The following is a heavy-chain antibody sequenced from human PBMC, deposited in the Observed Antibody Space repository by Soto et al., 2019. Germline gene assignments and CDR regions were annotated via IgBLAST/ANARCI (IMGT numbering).Heavy chain of an antibody. J-gene: IGHJ4*02. V-gene: IGHV1-2*02. Sequence: SGQVCLNASGYVFRAYSMHWGRQATGQGLEWPGWINPNSRDTIYAQKCQDRVTMTCDTPVSTAYLEQSSLSSIDTALYDCAGEASAVVSLYYWGRRPLVTVSS. CDR3: AGEASAVVSLYY. CDR1: GYVFRAYS. CDR2: INPNSRDT. D-gene: IGHD2-15*01.